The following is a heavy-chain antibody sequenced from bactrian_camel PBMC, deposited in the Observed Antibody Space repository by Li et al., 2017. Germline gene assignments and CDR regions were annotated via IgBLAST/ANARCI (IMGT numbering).Heavy chain of an antibody. Sequence: QLVESGGGLVQPGGSLRLSCSASGFTFSRYGTVWVRQAPGKGLEWVSGIYDDDAHYTDSVKGRFTVSRDNAKNTLYLQMNSLKTEDTAVYYCAADWLYWYRANYWGRGTQVTVS. CDR1: GFTFSRYG. J-gene: IGHJ4*01. D-gene: IGHD2*01. CDR2: IYDDDA. V-gene: IGHV3S6*01. CDR3: AADWLYWYRANY.